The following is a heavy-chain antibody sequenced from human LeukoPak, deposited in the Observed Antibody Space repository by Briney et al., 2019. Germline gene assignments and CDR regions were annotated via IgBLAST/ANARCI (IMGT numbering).Heavy chain of an antibody. CDR3: ARGDSGYFDY. V-gene: IGHV4-39*07. CDR2: IYYSGST. J-gene: IGHJ4*02. CDR1: GGSLSSSSYY. Sequence: SETLSLTCTVSGGSLSSSSYYWGWIRQPPGKGLEWIGSIYYSGSTYYNPSLKSRVTISVDTSKNQFSLKLSSVTAADTAVYYCARGDSGYFDYWGQGTLVTVSS. D-gene: IGHD1-26*01.